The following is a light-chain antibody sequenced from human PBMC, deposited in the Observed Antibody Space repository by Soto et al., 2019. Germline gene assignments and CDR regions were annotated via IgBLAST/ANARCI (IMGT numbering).Light chain of an antibody. Sequence: QAVVTQPPSASGTPGQRVTISCSGSSSNIGSNTVNWYQQLPGTAPKLLIYSNNQRPSGVPDRFSGSKSGTSASLAISGLQSEDEADYYCAPWDDSLNGGVFGGGTKLTVL. CDR1: SSNIGSNT. V-gene: IGLV1-44*01. CDR3: APWDDSLNGGV. CDR2: SNN. J-gene: IGLJ3*02.